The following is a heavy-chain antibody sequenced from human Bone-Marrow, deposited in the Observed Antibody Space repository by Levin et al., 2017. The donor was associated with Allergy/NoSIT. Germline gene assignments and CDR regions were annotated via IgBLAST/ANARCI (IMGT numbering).Heavy chain of an antibody. J-gene: IGHJ6*02. CDR2: VSASNGHT. CDR3: ASQSGHFCSGDTCYSGYYYYGMDV. D-gene: IGHD2-15*01. V-gene: IGHV1-18*01. Sequence: ASVKVSCKASGYTLTSYAFTWVRQAPGQGLEWMGWVSASNGHTNYAPNFQDRVTLTTDTSTSTAYMELRSLRSDDTAVYYCASQSGHFCSGDTCYSGYYYYGMDVWGQGTTVTVSS. CDR1: GYTLTSYA.